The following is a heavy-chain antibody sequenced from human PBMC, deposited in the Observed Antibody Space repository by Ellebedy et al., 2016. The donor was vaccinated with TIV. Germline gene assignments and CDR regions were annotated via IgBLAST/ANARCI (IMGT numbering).Heavy chain of an antibody. Sequence: AASVKVSCKASGYSFSIFGFSWVRQAPGQGLEWMGWISIYNGNTKYSQKFQGRVNMTTDTSTTTVYMELRGLRSDDTAVYYCARDLRGSLKGGYWGQGTLVTVSS. CDR1: GYSFSIFG. CDR2: ISIYNGNT. CDR3: ARDLRGSLKGGY. J-gene: IGHJ4*02. D-gene: IGHD2-8*01. V-gene: IGHV1-18*04.